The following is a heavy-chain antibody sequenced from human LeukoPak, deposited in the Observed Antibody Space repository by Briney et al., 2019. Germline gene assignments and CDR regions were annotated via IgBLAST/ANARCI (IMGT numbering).Heavy chain of an antibody. J-gene: IGHJ4*02. V-gene: IGHV3-74*01. D-gene: IGHD1-26*01. Sequence: GGSLRLSCAASGFTFSSYWMHWVRQAPGKGLVWVSRINSDGSTTHYADYVKGGFTTSRDNDKNRMYLQMNSLRAEDAAVYYCARRGSGSPPYYFDYWGQGTLVTVSS. CDR2: INSDGSTT. CDR1: GFTFSSYW. CDR3: ARRGSGSPPYYFDY.